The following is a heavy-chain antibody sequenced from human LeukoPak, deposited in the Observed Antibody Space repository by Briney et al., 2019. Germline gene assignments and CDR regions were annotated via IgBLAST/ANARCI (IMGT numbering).Heavy chain of an antibody. J-gene: IGHJ4*02. Sequence: GGSLRLSCAASGFTFSSYWMHWVRQAPGKGLVWVSRINTDGSSTIYADSVKGRFTISRDNAKNTLYLQMNSLRAKDTAVYYCARGRSGFYFDYWGQGTLVTVPA. CDR2: INTDGSST. V-gene: IGHV3-74*01. D-gene: IGHD3-22*01. CDR3: ARGRSGFYFDY. CDR1: GFTFSSYW.